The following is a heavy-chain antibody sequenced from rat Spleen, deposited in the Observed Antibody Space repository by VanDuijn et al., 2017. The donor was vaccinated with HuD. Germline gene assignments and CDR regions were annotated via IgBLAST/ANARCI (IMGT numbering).Heavy chain of an antibody. CDR1: GITFSNYG. Sequence: EVQLVASDGGLVQPGRSLKLSCAASGITFSNYGMHWIRQAPTKGLEWVASISPSGGSTYYRDSVKGRFTISRDNAKSTLYLQMDSLRSEDTATYYCATEGYPDWGQGVMVTVSS. CDR3: ATEGYPD. V-gene: IGHV5-19*01. J-gene: IGHJ2*01. D-gene: IGHD1-4*01. CDR2: ISPSGGST.